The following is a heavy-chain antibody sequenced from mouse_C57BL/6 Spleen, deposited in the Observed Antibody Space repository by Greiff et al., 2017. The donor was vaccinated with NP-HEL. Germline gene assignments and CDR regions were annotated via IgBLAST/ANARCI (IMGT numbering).Heavy chain of an antibody. Sequence: VQLQQPGAELVKPGASVKLSCKASGYTFTSYWMHWVKQRPGQGLEWIGMIHPNSGSTNYNEKFKSKATLTVDKSSSTAYMQLSSLTSEDSAVYYCARERREDAMDYWGQGTSVTVSS. CDR3: ARERREDAMDY. V-gene: IGHV1-64*01. J-gene: IGHJ4*01. CDR2: IHPNSGST. CDR1: GYTFTSYW.